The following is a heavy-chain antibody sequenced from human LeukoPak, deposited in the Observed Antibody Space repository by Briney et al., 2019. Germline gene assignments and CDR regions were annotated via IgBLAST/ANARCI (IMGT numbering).Heavy chain of an antibody. J-gene: IGHJ4*02. Sequence: GRSLRLSCAASGFTFSSYGMHWVRQAPGKGLEWVAVISYDGSNKYYADSVKGRFTISRDNSKNTLYLRMNSLRAEDTAVYYCAKDSAIFGVVYGGTFDYWGQGTLVTVSS. D-gene: IGHD3-3*01. CDR2: ISYDGSNK. CDR3: AKDSAIFGVVYGGTFDY. CDR1: GFTFSSYG. V-gene: IGHV3-30*18.